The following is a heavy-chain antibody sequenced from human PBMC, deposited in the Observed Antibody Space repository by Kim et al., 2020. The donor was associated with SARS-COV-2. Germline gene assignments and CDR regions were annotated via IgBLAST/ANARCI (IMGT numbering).Heavy chain of an antibody. CDR3: ARGLRYRSSGFDP. CDR2: INHSGST. V-gene: IGHV4-34*01. CDR1: GGSFSGYY. J-gene: IGHJ5*02. Sequence: SETLSLTCAVYGGSFSGYYWSWIRQPPGKGLEWIGEINHSGSTNYNPSLKSRVTISVDTSKNQLSLKPSSVTAADTAGYYCARGLRYRSSGFDPWGQGTL. D-gene: IGHD6-6*01.